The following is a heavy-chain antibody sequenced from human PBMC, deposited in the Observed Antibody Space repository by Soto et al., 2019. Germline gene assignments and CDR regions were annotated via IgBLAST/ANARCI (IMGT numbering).Heavy chain of an antibody. Sequence: GGSLRLSCAASGFTFSSYAMHWVRQAPGKGLEWVAVISYDGSNKYYADSVKGRFTISRDNSKNTLYLQMNSLRAEDTAVYYCARDQYSSSWYGTFDYYYYYGMDVWGQGTTVTVSS. CDR2: ISYDGSNK. D-gene: IGHD6-13*01. V-gene: IGHV3-30-3*01. CDR3: ARDQYSSSWYGTFDYYYYYGMDV. J-gene: IGHJ6*02. CDR1: GFTFSSYA.